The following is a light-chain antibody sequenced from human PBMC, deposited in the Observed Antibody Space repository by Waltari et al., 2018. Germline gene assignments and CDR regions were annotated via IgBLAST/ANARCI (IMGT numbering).Light chain of an antibody. V-gene: IGLV3-21*02. CDR2: DDS. J-gene: IGLJ2*01. Sequence: SYVLTQAPSVSAAPGQTAMITCGGKNIGSKGVHWYQQKPGQAPVLVVHDDSDRRSGVPGRFSGSNSGDTATLTISRVEAGDEADYYCQIWDSITDPVVFGGGTKLTVL. CDR1: NIGSKG. CDR3: QIWDSITDPVV.